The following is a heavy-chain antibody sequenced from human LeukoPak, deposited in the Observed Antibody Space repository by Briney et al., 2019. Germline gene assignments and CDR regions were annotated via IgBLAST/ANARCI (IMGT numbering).Heavy chain of an antibody. Sequence: SETLSLTCNVSGGSINTANYYWTWIRQPPGKGLEWIGYISYSGTPYYNPSLNSRGTISLDTSKNQFSLILNSVTAADTAMYYCARDRYGDFEDYWGQGTLVTVSS. V-gene: IGHV4-30-4*08. CDR3: ARDRYGDFEDY. D-gene: IGHD4-17*01. J-gene: IGHJ4*02. CDR1: GGSINTANYY. CDR2: ISYSGTP.